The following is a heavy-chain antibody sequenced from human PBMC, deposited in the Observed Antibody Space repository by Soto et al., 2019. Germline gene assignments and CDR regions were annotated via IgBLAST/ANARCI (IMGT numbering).Heavy chain of an antibody. CDR3: ARDNDVFTGYYVYY. Sequence: QVQLVQSEAEVKKPGASVKVSCRASGYIFVNYGISWVRQAPGQGLGWMGWISAHNGNTKYAQEFQGRVTLTRDTSTSPAYMELGSLRSDDTAVYYCARDNDVFTGYYVYYWGQGTLVTVAS. J-gene: IGHJ4*02. CDR1: GYIFVNYG. CDR2: ISAHNGNT. D-gene: IGHD3-9*01. V-gene: IGHV1-18*01.